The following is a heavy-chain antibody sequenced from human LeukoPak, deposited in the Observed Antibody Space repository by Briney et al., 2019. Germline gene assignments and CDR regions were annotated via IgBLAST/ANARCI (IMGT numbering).Heavy chain of an antibody. Sequence: GGSLRLSCAASGFTFSSYGMHWVRQAPGKGLEWVAVISYDGSNKYYADSVKGRFTISRDNSKNTLYLQMNSLRAEDTAVYYYAKVGGDGDYVDAFDIWGQGTMVTVSS. D-gene: IGHD4-17*01. CDR2: ISYDGSNK. J-gene: IGHJ3*02. V-gene: IGHV3-30*18. CDR3: AKVGGDGDYVDAFDI. CDR1: GFTFSSYG.